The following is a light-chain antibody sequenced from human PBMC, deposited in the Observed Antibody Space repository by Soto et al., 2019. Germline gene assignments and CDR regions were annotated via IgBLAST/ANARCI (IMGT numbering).Light chain of an antibody. J-gene: IGKJ4*01. CDR2: AAS. CDR3: QKCKVAPFT. V-gene: IGKV1-27*01. CDR1: QDIANF. Sequence: ILMTQSPSSLSAFVGDRVTITCRASQDIANFLAWYQQKPGKVPKLLIYAASTLQSAVPSRFIGSGSGTDFTLTISGLQPEDVATYYCQKCKVAPFTFGGGTKVEIK.